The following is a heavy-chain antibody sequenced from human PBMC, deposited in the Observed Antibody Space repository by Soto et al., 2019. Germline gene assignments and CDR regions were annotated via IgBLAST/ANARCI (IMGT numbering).Heavy chain of an antibody. J-gene: IGHJ4*02. CDR3: ARHDYKSGIYFDY. V-gene: IGHV4-59*08. D-gene: IGHD4-4*01. CDR2: IYYSGST. Sequence: QVQLQESGPGLVKPSETLSLTCTVSGGSISSYYWSWIRQPPGKGLEWIGYIYYSGSTNYNPSLKSRVTISVDTPKNQFSLKLSSVTAADTAVYYCARHDYKSGIYFDYWGQGTLVTVSS. CDR1: GGSISSYY.